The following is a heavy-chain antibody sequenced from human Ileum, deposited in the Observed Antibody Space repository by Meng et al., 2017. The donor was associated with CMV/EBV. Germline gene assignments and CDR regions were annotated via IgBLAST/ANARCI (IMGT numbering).Heavy chain of an antibody. CDR2: IRSDGSAT. J-gene: IGHJ4*02. Sequence: VQLMQSGAGVKEPGASVKVSCKTSGYTFSDYYMHWVRQAPGQGLEWMGWIRSDGSATNYAQKLRDRVTMTRDASVSTAYMELNSLTSDDTALYFCARPLIVAAGRGFDYWGQGTLVTVSS. CDR3: ARPLIVAAGRGFDY. V-gene: IGHV1-2*02. D-gene: IGHD6-13*01. CDR1: GYTFSDYY.